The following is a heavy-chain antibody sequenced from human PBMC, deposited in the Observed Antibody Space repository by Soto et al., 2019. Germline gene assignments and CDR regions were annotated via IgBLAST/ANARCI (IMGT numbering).Heavy chain of an antibody. CDR3: AKNRGLQYYFDY. Sequence: GGSLRLSCAASGFPFSSYAMSWVRQAPGKGLEWVSGISGSSGSTYFADSVKGRFTISRDNSKNMMYLQMNSLRAEDTAIYYCAKNRGLQYYFDYWGQGTLVTVSS. V-gene: IGHV3-23*01. CDR2: ISGSSGST. J-gene: IGHJ4*02. CDR1: GFPFSSYA.